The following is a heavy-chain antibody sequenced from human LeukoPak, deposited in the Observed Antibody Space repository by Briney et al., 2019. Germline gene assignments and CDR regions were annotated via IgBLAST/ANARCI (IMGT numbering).Heavy chain of an antibody. D-gene: IGHD2-21*02. V-gene: IGHV3-30*18. CDR3: AKAGGVVTALPRYFDY. Sequence: TGGSLRLSCAASGFTCSSYGMHWVRQAPGKGLEWVAVISYDGSNKYYADSVKGRFTISRDNSKNTLYLQMNSLRAEDTAVYYCAKAGGVVTALPRYFDYWGQGTLVTVSS. J-gene: IGHJ4*02. CDR1: GFTCSSYG. CDR2: ISYDGSNK.